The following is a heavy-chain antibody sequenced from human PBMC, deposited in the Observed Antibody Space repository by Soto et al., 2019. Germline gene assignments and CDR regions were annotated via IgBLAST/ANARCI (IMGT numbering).Heavy chain of an antibody. J-gene: IGHJ4*02. CDR1: GGSFSGYY. V-gene: IGHV4-34*01. Sequence: QVQLQQWGAGLLKPSETLSLTCAVYGGSFSGYYWSWIRQPPGKGLEWIGEINHSGSTNYNPSLKSRVTISVDTSKNQFSLKLSSVTAADTAVYYCARGPVNSSSTRGPYFDYWGQGTLVTVSS. D-gene: IGHD6-6*01. CDR3: ARGPVNSSSTRGPYFDY. CDR2: INHSGST.